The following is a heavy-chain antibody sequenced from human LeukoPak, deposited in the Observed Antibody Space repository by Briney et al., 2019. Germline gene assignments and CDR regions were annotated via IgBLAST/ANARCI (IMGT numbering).Heavy chain of an antibody. D-gene: IGHD4-23*01. CDR2: ISGSGGST. CDR1: GVTLSNYA. Sequence: GGSLRLSCVASGVTLSNYAMSWVRQAPGKGLEWVSAISGSGGSTYYADSVKGRFTISRDNSKNTLYLQMNSLRAEDTAVYYCAKDHSGATVVTPFDYWGQGTLVTVSS. CDR3: AKDHSGATVVTPFDY. V-gene: IGHV3-23*01. J-gene: IGHJ4*02.